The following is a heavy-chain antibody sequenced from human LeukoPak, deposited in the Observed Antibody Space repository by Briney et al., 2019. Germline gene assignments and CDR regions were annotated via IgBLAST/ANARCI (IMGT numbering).Heavy chain of an antibody. J-gene: IGHJ4*02. CDR2: IKQDGSEK. D-gene: IGHD3-22*01. CDR3: VRDWGYDSSGYWQKYFDT. CDR1: GFTFSSWW. Sequence: GGSLRLSCAVSGFTFSSWWMTWVRQAPGKGLEWVANIKQDGSEKNYADSVKGRFTISRDNAKNTVYLQMNSLRAEDTAVYYCVRDWGYDSSGYWQKYFDTWGQGTLVTVSS. V-gene: IGHV3-7*01.